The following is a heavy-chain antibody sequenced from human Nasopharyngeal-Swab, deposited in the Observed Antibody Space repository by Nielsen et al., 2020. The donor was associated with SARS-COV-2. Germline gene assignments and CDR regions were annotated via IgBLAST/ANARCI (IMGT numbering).Heavy chain of an antibody. V-gene: IGHV3-43*02. CDR2: ITKDAKTT. CDR3: AKGRSDSYYTYFDS. D-gene: IGHD2-21*02. Sequence: GGSLRLSCVAPTFTFDDYALHWVRQAPGKGLEWLSLITKDAKTTQYADSVKGRFTISRDNSKKSLYLQMSGLRPEDTAFYFCAKGRSDSYYTYFDSWGQGTLVTVSP. CDR1: TFTFDDYA. J-gene: IGHJ4*02.